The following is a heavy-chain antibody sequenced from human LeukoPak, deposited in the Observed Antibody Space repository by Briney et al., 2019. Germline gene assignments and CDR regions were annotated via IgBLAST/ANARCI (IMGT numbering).Heavy chain of an antibody. D-gene: IGHD2-15*01. CDR3: ARPYCSGGSCYLYFDY. CDR2: IYPGDSDT. V-gene: IGHV5-51*01. CDR1: GYSFTSYW. J-gene: IGHJ4*02. Sequence: GEPLKISCKGSGYSFTSYWIGWVRQMPGKGLEWMGIIYPGDSDTRYSPSFQGQVTISADKSISTAYLQWSSLKASDTAMYYCARPYCSGGSCYLYFDYWGQGTLVTVSS.